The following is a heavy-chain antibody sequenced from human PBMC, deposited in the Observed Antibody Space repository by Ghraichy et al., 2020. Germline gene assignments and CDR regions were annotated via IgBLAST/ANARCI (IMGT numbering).Heavy chain of an antibody. CDR3: AREFYYTMTTLLSVGYFYY. J-gene: IGHJ4*02. Sequence: SQTLSLTCAISGDSVSSNRAAWNWIRQSPSRGLEWLGRTHYKSKWYNEYAASVRGRININPDTSKNQFSLQLNSVTTEDTAVYYCAREFYYTMTTLLSVGYFYYWGQGALVTGSS. V-gene: IGHV6-1*01. D-gene: IGHD4-17*01. CDR1: GDSVSSNRAA. CDR2: THYKSKWYN.